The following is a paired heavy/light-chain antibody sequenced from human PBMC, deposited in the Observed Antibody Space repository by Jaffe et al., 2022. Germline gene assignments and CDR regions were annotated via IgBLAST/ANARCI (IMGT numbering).Light chain of an antibody. Sequence: SYELTQPPSVSVSPGQTARIICSGDALPKQYGYWYQQKPGQAPVLVIYKDSERPSGIPERFSGSSSGTIVTLTISGVQAEDEADYYCQSADSSATYVVFGGGTKLTVL. CDR1: ALPKQY. CDR2: KDS. V-gene: IGLV3-25*03. CDR3: QSADSSATYVV. J-gene: IGLJ2*01.
Heavy chain of an antibody. CDR2: IYYSGST. CDR3: ARGSIAASGWYFDY. V-gene: IGHV4-59*01. J-gene: IGHJ4*02. Sequence: QVQLQESGPGLVKPSETLSLTCTVSGGSISTYYWSWIRQSPGKELEWIGYIYYSGSTNYNPSLKSRVTISLDTSKNQFSLKLRSVTGADTAVYYCARGSIAASGWYFDYWGQGTLVTVSS. CDR1: GGSISTYY. D-gene: IGHD6-13*01.